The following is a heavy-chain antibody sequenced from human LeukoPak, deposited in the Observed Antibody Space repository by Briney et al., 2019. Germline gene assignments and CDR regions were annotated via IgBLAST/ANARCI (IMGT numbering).Heavy chain of an antibody. CDR2: IIPIFGTA. V-gene: IGHV1-69*13. J-gene: IGHJ5*02. D-gene: IGHD5-12*01. Sequence: SVKVSCKASGYTFTSYGISWVRQAPGQGLEWMGGIIPIFGTANYAQKFQGRVTITADESTSTAYMELSSLRSEDTAVYYCARIGYSGYDGLFRGNWFDPWGQGTLVTVSS. CDR3: ARIGYSGYDGLFRGNWFDP. CDR1: GYTFTSYG.